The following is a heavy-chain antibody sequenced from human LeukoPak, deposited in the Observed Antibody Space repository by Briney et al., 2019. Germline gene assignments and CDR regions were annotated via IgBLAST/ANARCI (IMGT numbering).Heavy chain of an antibody. J-gene: IGHJ4*02. D-gene: IGHD6-13*01. CDR3: ARDSGSSWREGLNY. CDR1: GFTFSSDS. V-gene: IGHV3-21*01. CDR2: ISSESSFI. Sequence: GGSLRLSCAASGFTFSSDSMNWVRQAPGKGLEWVSSISSESSFIYYADSVKGRFTISRDNAKHSLYLQMNSLRAEDTAVYFCARDSGSSWREGLNYWGQGTLVTVSS.